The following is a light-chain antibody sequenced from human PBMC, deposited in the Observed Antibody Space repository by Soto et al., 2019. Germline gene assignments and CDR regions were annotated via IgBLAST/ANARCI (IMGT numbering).Light chain of an antibody. V-gene: IGKV1-5*03. CDR1: STISRG. J-gene: IGKJ1*01. CDR2: KAS. Sequence: DSQLTQSPSTLSGAVGARATITCRARSTISRGLAWYQEKPGKAPQLLIYKASTVKSGVPSRFSGSGPGTEFTLTISSLQPEDFATYYCQHDNSYSEAFGQGTKVDSK. CDR3: QHDNSYSEA.